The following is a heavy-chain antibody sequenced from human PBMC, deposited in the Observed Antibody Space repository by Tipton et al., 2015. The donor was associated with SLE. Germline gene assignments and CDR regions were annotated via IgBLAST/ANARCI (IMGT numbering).Heavy chain of an antibody. V-gene: IGHV3-30*02. CDR2: IRADGSNK. CDR1: GFTYSGYA. J-gene: IGHJ4*02. Sequence: SLRLSCAASGFTYSGYAMHWVRQAPGKGLEWVAFIRADGSNKDYADSVKGRFTISRDNSKNTLYLQMNRLRVEATAVYYCAGGTGAYVDHWGQGTLVTVSS. CDR3: AGGTGAYVDH. D-gene: IGHD3-16*01.